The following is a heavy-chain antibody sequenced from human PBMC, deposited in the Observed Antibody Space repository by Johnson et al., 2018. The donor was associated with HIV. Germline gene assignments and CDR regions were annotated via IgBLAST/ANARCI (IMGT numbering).Heavy chain of an antibody. D-gene: IGHD2-21*02. V-gene: IGHV3-74*02. CDR1: GFTFSSYW. CDR2: INSEGSST. J-gene: IGHJ3*02. Sequence: VQLVESGGGVVRPGGSLRLSCAASGFTFSSYWMHWFRQAPGNGLVWVSHINSEGSSTTYADSVKGRFTISRDNAKNTLYLQMNSLRAEDTAVYYCARVRTETAFYPGWGDACDIWGQGTMVTVSS. CDR3: ARVRTETAFYPGWGDACDI.